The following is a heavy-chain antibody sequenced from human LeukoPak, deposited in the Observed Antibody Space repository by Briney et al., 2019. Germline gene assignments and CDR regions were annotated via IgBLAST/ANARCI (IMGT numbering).Heavy chain of an antibody. D-gene: IGHD5-18*01. CDR2: IGAAGDT. CDR3: ANDLGWIQLNLG. CDR1: GFTSTTYG. Sequence: PGGSLRLSSAASGFTSTTYGMHRVRQVIGKGLEWVSPIGAAGDTFYPGSVKGRFTISRDNSRNTVYLQMNSLRAEDTAVYYCANDLGWIQLNLGRGQGTLVTVSS. J-gene: IGHJ4*02. V-gene: IGHV3-13*01.